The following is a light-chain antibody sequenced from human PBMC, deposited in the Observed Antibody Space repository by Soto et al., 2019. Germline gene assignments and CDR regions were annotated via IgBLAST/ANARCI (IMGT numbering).Light chain of an antibody. Sequence: DIQMTQSPSSLSASVGDRVNISCRASQPITTFLNWYQQKPGKAPKALIYAASYLQSGVPSRFGGSGSGTDFTLTINSLQPEDFATYYCQQSYTAWTFGQGTKVEIK. CDR2: AAS. CDR3: QQSYTAWT. J-gene: IGKJ1*01. V-gene: IGKV1-39*01. CDR1: QPITTF.